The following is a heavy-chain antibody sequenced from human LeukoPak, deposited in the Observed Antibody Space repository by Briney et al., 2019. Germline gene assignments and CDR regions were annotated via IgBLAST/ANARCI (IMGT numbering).Heavy chain of an antibody. D-gene: IGHD6-6*01. Sequence: GSLRLSCAASGFSLSSYSMNWIRQPPGKGLEWIGEINHSGSTNYNPSLKSRVTISVDTSKNQFSLKLSSVTAADTAVYYCARHRGIAARLRFDYWGQGTLVTVSS. V-gene: IGHV4-34*01. J-gene: IGHJ4*02. CDR3: ARHRGIAARLRFDY. CDR1: GFSLSSYS. CDR2: INHSGST.